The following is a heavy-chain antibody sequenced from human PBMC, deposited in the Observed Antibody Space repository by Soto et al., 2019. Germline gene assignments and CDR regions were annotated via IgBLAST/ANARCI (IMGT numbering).Heavy chain of an antibody. Sequence: QVQLQESGPGLVKPSGTLSLTCAVSSGSISSSNWWSWVRQPPGKGLEWIGEIYHSGSTNYNPSLKSRVIISVDKSKNQFSLKLSSVTAADTAVYYCARARITGTRVVRDAFDIWGQGTMVTVSS. J-gene: IGHJ3*02. CDR1: SGSISSSNW. CDR3: ARARITGTRVVRDAFDI. D-gene: IGHD1-7*01. V-gene: IGHV4-4*02. CDR2: IYHSGST.